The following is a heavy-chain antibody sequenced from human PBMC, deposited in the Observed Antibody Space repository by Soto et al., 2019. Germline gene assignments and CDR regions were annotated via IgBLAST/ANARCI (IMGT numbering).Heavy chain of an antibody. V-gene: IGHV4-59*01. Sequence: PSETLSLTCTVSGGSISTYYWNWIRQPPGKGLEWIGYIYYSGNTNYNPSLKSRVTISVDTSKNQFSLKLRSVTAADTAVYYCAREYGGDYDRPFDYWGQGTLVTVSS. J-gene: IGHJ4*02. CDR3: AREYGGDYDRPFDY. CDR1: GGSISTYY. CDR2: IYYSGNT. D-gene: IGHD4-17*01.